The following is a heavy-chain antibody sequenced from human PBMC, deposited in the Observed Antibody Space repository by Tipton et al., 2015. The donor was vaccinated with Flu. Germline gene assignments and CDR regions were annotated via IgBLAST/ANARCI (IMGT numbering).Heavy chain of an antibody. Sequence: AASGFSGSSYAMTWVRQAPGKGLEWVSAISGGGASTYYADSVKGRFTISRDNSKNTLYLQMNSLRAEGTAVYYCAKREFLGYTYGPFYFDLWGQGSLVTVSS. CDR2: ISGGGAST. J-gene: IGHJ4*02. CDR1: GFSGSSYA. V-gene: IGHV3-23*01. CDR3: AKREFLGYTYGPFYFDL. D-gene: IGHD5-18*01.